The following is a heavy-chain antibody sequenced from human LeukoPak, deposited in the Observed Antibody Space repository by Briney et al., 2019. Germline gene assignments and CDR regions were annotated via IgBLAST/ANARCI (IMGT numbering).Heavy chain of an antibody. V-gene: IGHV3-23*01. J-gene: IGHJ4*02. D-gene: IGHD3-9*01. CDR2: ITGSGGSS. Sequence: GGSLRLSCAASGFTFSSYSMNWVRQAPGKGLEWVSSITGSGGSSYLTDSVKGRFTLSRDNSRSTLFLQMNSLRVEDTAVYYCGKAHTHPRYSDWSTTIDYWGQGTLVTVSS. CDR3: GKAHTHPRYSDWSTTIDY. CDR1: GFTFSSYS.